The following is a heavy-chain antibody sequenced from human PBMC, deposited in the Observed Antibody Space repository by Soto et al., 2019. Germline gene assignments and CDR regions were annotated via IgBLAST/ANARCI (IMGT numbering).Heavy chain of an antibody. J-gene: IGHJ6*02. CDR2: INPSGGST. Sequence: QVQLVQSGAEVKKPGASVKVSCKASGYTFTSYYMHWVRQAPGQGLEWMGIINPSGGSTSYAQKVQGRVTMTRDTATSTGDMELSSLRSEDTAVYYCAAMVTGEYYYYYGMDVWGQGTTVTVSS. CDR3: AAMVTGEYYYYYGMDV. V-gene: IGHV1-46*01. CDR1: GYTFTSYY. D-gene: IGHD5-18*01.